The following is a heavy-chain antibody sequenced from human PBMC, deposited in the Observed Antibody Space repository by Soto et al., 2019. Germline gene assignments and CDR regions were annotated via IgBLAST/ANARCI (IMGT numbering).Heavy chain of an antibody. D-gene: IGHD6-19*01. CDR1: GGSFSDYY. CDR3: ARGYSSGWYRKYFDY. J-gene: IGHJ4*02. CDR2: INHSGNT. V-gene: IGHV4-34*01. Sequence: QVQLQQWGAGLLKPSETLSLTCAVYGGSFSDYYWSWIRQPPGKGLEWIGEINHSGNTNYNPSLKSRVTISVDKSNNQFSLKLSSVTAADTAVYYCARGYSSGWYRKYFDYWGQGTLVTVSS.